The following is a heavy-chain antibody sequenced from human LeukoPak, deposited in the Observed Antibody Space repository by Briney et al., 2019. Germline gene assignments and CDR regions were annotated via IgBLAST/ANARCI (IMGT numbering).Heavy chain of an antibody. CDR3: ARGGAVAPLRGYCYYYGMDV. J-gene: IGHJ6*02. V-gene: IGHV4-34*01. D-gene: IGHD6-19*01. Sequence: SETLSLTCAVYGGSFSGYYWSWIRQPPGKGLEWIGEINHSGSTNYNPSLKSRVTISVDTSKNQFSLKLSSVTAADTAVYYCARGGAVAPLRGYCYYYGMDVWGQGTTVTVSS. CDR1: GGSFSGYY. CDR2: INHSGST.